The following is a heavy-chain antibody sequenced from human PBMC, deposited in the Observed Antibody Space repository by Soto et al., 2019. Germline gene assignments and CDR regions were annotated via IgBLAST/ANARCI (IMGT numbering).Heavy chain of an antibody. CDR3: ARGFYGDPPALDY. CDR1: GFTFSSYY. Sequence: GSLRLSCAASGFTFSSYYMHWVRQAPGKGLVWISRIKTDGSFSSYADSVKGRFTISRDNARNTSFLQMNSLSDDDTAVYYCARGFYGDPPALDYWGQGTLVTVSS. V-gene: IGHV3-74*01. D-gene: IGHD4-17*01. CDR2: IKTDGSFS. J-gene: IGHJ4*02.